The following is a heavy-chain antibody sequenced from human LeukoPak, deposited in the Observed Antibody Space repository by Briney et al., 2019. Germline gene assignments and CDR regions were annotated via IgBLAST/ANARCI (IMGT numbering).Heavy chain of an antibody. J-gene: IGHJ4*02. D-gene: IGHD2-2*01. CDR2: IRYDGSNK. V-gene: IGHV3-30*02. Sequence: GGSLRLSCAASGFTFSSYGMHWVRQAPGKGLEWVAFIRYDGSNKYYADSVKGRFTISRDNPKNTLYLQMNSLRAEDTAVYYCARGGERSPAATYFDYWGQGTLVTVSS. CDR3: ARGGERSPAATYFDY. CDR1: GFTFSSYG.